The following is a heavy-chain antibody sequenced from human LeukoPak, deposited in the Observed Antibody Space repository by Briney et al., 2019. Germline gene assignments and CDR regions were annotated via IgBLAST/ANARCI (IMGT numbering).Heavy chain of an antibody. CDR3: ARAPQGSYYDSSGYSDAFDI. D-gene: IGHD3-22*01. CDR1: GGSISSGDYY. J-gene: IGHJ3*02. Sequence: SQTLSLTCTVSGGSISSGDYYWSWIRQPPGKGLEWIGYIYYSGSTYYNPSLRSRVTISVDTSKNQFSLKLSSVTAADTAVYYCARAPQGSYYDSSGYSDAFDIWGQGTMVTVSS. V-gene: IGHV4-30-4*01. CDR2: IYYSGST.